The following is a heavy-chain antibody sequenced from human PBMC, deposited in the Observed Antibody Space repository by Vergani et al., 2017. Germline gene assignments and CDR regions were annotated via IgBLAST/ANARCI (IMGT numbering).Heavy chain of an antibody. V-gene: IGHV3-66*02. Sequence: EVQLVESGGGLVQPGGSLRLSCAASSFSVSSHYMTWFRQAPGKGLEWVSTINIGGRTSYADSVKGRLTLTRDDSKNTLHLQMNSLRPEDTAVYYCARGMTTETTDLDGFDIWGQGTMVSVSS. D-gene: IGHD4-17*01. CDR1: SFSVSSHY. CDR2: INIGGRT. J-gene: IGHJ3*02. CDR3: ARGMTTETTDLDGFDI.